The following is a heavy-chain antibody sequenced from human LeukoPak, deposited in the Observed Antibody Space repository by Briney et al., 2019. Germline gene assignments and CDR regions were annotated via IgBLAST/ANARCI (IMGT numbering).Heavy chain of an antibody. J-gene: IGHJ4*02. CDR1: GGSISSGGYY. CDR3: GRGGFYYFCRGYYRLDY. V-gene: IGHV4-31*03. Sequence: PSETLSLTCTVSGGSISSGGYYWSWIRQHPGKGLEWIGYNYYSGSTYYNPSLKSRVTISVDTSKNQFSLKLSSVTAANTAVYYCGRGGFYYFCRGYYRLDYWGQGTLVTVSP. CDR2: NYYSGST. D-gene: IGHD3-3*01.